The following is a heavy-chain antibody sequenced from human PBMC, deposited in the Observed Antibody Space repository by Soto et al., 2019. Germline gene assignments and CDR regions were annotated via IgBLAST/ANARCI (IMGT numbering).Heavy chain of an antibody. CDR2: ISYDGSNK. D-gene: IGHD6-13*01. Sequence: GSLRLSCAASGFTFRSYAMHWVRQAPGKGLEWVAVISYDGSNKYYADSVKGRFTISRDNSKNTLYLQMNSLRAEDTAVYYCARATGQLVGAIYYYSGMDVWGQGTTVSVSS. V-gene: IGHV3-30-3*01. CDR1: GFTFRSYA. J-gene: IGHJ6*02. CDR3: ARATGQLVGAIYYYSGMDV.